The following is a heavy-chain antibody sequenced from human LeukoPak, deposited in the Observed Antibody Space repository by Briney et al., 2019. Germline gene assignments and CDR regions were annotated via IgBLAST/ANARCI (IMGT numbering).Heavy chain of an antibody. CDR1: GGSLSSSSYY. CDR2: IYYSGST. D-gene: IGHD2-15*01. CDR3: ATAGYNGGNPFEY. V-gene: IGHV4-39*07. J-gene: IGHJ4*02. Sequence: KPLETPSPTCTLSGGSLSSSSYYWGWIRQPPGKGLEGVGSIYYSGSTNYNPSLKSRVTISVDTSKNQFSLKLTSVTAADRSVYYCATAGYNGGNPFEYWGQGTLVTVPS.